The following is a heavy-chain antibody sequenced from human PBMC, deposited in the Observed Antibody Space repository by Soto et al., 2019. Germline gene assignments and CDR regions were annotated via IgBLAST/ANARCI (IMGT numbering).Heavy chain of an antibody. D-gene: IGHD2-2*01. Sequence: GGSLRLSCAASGFTFSNAWMNWVRQAPGKGLEWVGRIKSKTDGGTTDYAAPVKGGFTISRDDSKNTLYLQMNSLKTEDTAVYYCTTFSSTSCQGKGCWYYSGMDVWGQGTTDTVSS. CDR3: TTFSSTSCQGKGCWYYSGMDV. J-gene: IGHJ6*02. CDR2: IKSKTDGGTT. CDR1: GFTFSNAW. V-gene: IGHV3-15*07.